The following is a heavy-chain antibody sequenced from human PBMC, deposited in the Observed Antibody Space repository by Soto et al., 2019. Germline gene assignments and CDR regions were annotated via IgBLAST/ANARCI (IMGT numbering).Heavy chain of an antibody. CDR1: GFTFSSYE. J-gene: IGHJ4*02. D-gene: IGHD5-18*01. CDR2: ISSSGSTI. CDR3: ARVDSYGYGY. Sequence: GGSLRLSCAASGFTFSSYEMNWVRQAPGKGLEWVSFISSSGSTIYYADSVKGRFTISRDNAKNSLYLQMNSLRAEDTAVYYCARVDSYGYGYWGQGTLVTVSS. V-gene: IGHV3-48*03.